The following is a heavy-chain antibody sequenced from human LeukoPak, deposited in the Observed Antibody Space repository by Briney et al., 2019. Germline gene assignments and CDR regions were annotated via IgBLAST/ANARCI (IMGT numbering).Heavy chain of an antibody. Sequence: ASVKVSCKASGCTFTSYGISWVRQAPRQGLEWMGWISAYNGNTNYAQKLQGRVTMTTDTSTSTAYMELRSLRSDDTAVYYCAREEYSSGGYYYYGMDVWGQGTTVTVSS. J-gene: IGHJ6*02. CDR3: AREEYSSGGYYYYGMDV. D-gene: IGHD6-19*01. CDR2: ISAYNGNT. V-gene: IGHV1-18*01. CDR1: GCTFTSYG.